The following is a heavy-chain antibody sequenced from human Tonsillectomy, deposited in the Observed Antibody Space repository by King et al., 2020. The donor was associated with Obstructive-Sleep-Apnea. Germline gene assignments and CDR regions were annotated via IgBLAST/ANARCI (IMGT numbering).Heavy chain of an antibody. Sequence: VQLVESGGGMVQPGGSLRLSCLASGFTFSNYAISWVRQAPGKGLQWVSAINTRGTTFYAGSVRGRFTISRDNSKYTVNLQVNSLRAEDTALYYCAKEGGGSRIYWIDSWGQGTLVTVSS. CDR2: INTRGTT. D-gene: IGHD3-10*01. CDR1: GFTFSNYA. V-gene: IGHV3-23*04. CDR3: AKEGGGSRIYWIDS. J-gene: IGHJ4*02.